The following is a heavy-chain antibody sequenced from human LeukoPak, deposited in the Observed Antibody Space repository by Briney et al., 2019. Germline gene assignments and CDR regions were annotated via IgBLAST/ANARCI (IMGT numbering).Heavy chain of an antibody. V-gene: IGHV4-31*03. CDR2: IYYSGST. D-gene: IGHD2-2*02. CDR1: GGSISSGGYY. J-gene: IGHJ3*02. CDR3: ARPAAITRFAFDI. Sequence: SETLSLTCTVSGGSISSGGYYWSWIRQHPGKGLEWIGYIYYSGSTYYNPSLKSRVTISVDTSKNQFSLKLSSVTAADTAVYYCARPAAITRFAFDIWGQGTMVTVSS.